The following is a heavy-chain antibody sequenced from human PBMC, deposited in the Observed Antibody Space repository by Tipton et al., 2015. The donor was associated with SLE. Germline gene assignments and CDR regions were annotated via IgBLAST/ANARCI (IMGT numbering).Heavy chain of an antibody. D-gene: IGHD4-17*01. J-gene: IGHJ4*02. Sequence: LRLSCVVSGGSFSDYYWSWIRQPPREGPVWIGDINQSGHTNYNPSLKSRVTISVDTSKNQFSLKLSSVTAADTAVYYCATYGLYGDYYFDYWGQGTLVTVSS. CDR1: GGSFSDYY. CDR2: INQSGHT. CDR3: ATYGLYGDYYFDY. V-gene: IGHV4-34*01.